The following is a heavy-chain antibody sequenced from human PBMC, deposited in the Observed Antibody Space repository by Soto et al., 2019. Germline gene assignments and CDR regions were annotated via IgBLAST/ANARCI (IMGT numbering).Heavy chain of an antibody. CDR3: ATYSSGWPLDY. Sequence: QVQLVQSGAEVKKPGASVKVSCKASGYTFTSYGISWVRQAPGQGLEWMGWISAYNGNTNYAQKLQGRVTMTTDTATSTGYMELRSLRSDDTAVYYCATYSSGWPLDYWGQGTLVTVSS. CDR1: GYTFTSYG. J-gene: IGHJ4*02. CDR2: ISAYNGNT. V-gene: IGHV1-18*01. D-gene: IGHD6-19*01.